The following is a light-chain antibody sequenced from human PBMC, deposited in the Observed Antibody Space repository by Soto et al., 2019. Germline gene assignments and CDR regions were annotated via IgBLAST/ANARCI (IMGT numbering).Light chain of an antibody. Sequence: QSALTQPASVSGSPGQSITISCTGTSSDVGSYNYVSWYQQHPGKAPKLMIYDVSNRPSGVSNRFSGSKSGNTASLTISGLQAEDEAAYYCSSYSISSTLGVFGGGTKLTVL. V-gene: IGLV2-14*01. CDR1: SSDVGSYNY. CDR2: DVS. CDR3: SSYSISSTLGV. J-gene: IGLJ2*01.